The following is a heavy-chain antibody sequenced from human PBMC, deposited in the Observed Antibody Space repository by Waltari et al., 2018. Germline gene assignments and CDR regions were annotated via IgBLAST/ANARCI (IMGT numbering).Heavy chain of an antibody. CDR3: ARERGSSSTLDY. V-gene: IGHV3-21*01. D-gene: IGHD6-6*01. Sequence: EVQLVESGGGLVKPGGSLRLSCAASGFTFSRYSMNWVRQAPGKGVEGVSSISSSSRYIYYADSGKVRITIARDNAKNSLYLQMNSLGAEDTAVYYCARERGSSSTLDYWGQGTLVTVSS. CDR1: GFTFSRYS. J-gene: IGHJ4*02. CDR2: ISSSSRYI.